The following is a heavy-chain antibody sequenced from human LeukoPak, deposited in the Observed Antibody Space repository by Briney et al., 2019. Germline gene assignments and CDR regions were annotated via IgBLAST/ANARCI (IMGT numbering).Heavy chain of an antibody. D-gene: IGHD2-15*01. Sequence: PGRSLRLSCAASGFTFSNFAVHWVRQAPGKGLEWVAFISYDGSNKYYADSVKGRFTISRDNSKNTLYLQMNSLRAEDTAVYYCVNLGDENGYCSGGSCYGYYFDYWGQGTLVTVSS. CDR2: ISYDGSNK. CDR3: VNLGDENGYCSGGSCYGYYFDY. CDR1: GFTFSNFA. J-gene: IGHJ4*02. V-gene: IGHV3-30*04.